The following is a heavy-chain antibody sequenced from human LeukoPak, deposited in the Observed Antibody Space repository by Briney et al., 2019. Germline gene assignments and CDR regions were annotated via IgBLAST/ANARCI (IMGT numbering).Heavy chain of an antibody. Sequence: HRASVKVSXKASGGTFSSYAISWMRQAPGQGLEWIGRIIPIFGTANYAQKFQGRVTITTDESTSTAYMELSSLRSEDTAVYYCARDSDYDFWSGTFDYWGQGTLVTVSS. V-gene: IGHV1-69*05. CDR3: ARDSDYDFWSGTFDY. J-gene: IGHJ4*02. D-gene: IGHD3-3*01. CDR1: GGTFSSYA. CDR2: IIPIFGTA.